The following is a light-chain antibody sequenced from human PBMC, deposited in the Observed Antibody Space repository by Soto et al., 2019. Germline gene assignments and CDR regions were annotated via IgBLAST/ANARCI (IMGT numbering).Light chain of an antibody. J-gene: IGLJ1*01. Sequence: QSALTQPACVSGSPGQSITISCTGTSSDVGSYNLVSWYQQHPGKAPKLMIYEDTKRPSGVSNRFSGSKSGNMASLTISGLQAEDEADYYCCSYAGSSTYVFGTGTKVTVL. CDR1: SSDVGSYNL. CDR2: EDT. V-gene: IGLV2-23*01. CDR3: CSYAGSSTYV.